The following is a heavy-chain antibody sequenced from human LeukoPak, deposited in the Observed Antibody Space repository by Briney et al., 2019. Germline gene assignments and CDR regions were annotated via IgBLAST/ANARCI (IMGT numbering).Heavy chain of an antibody. Sequence: ASVTVSCTASGGTFSRHALSWVRQAPGQGLEWMGSIVPILGVTNFAQKFQGRVAITADTSTSTAYMELSSLRSEDTAVYYRARDLVGSTTGWFDPWGQGTLVTVSS. CDR3: ARDLVGSTTGWFDP. CDR2: IVPILGVT. D-gene: IGHD1-26*01. V-gene: IGHV1-69*04. J-gene: IGHJ5*02. CDR1: GGTFSRHA.